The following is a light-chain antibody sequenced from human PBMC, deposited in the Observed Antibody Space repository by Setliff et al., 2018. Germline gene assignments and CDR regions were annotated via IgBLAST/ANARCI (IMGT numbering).Light chain of an antibody. V-gene: IGLV2-14*03. Sequence: QSALTQPASVSGSPGQSITIACTGLSSDVTDYQFVSWYQQHPGKAPKLLLSDVNNRPSGVSGRFSGSKSGNTASLTISGLQAEDEAVYYCSSNTNSATPFVLGGGTKVTVL. CDR1: SSDVTDYQF. J-gene: IGLJ2*01. CDR3: SSNTNSATPFV. CDR2: DVN.